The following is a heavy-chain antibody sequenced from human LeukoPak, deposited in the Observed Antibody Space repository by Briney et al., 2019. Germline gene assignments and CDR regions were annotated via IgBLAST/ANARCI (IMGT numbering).Heavy chain of an antibody. CDR1: GFTFSRYW. D-gene: IGHD4-11*01. J-gene: IGHJ4*02. V-gene: IGHV3-74*01. CDR2: SNTDGSST. CDR3: ARGYSDYYYFDS. Sequence: GGSLTLSCAASGFTFSRYWMHWVRHAPGKGLVWVSRSNTDGSSTNYADSVKGRFTISRDNAKSTLYLQMNSLRAEDTAVYYCARGYSDYYYFDSWGQGTLVTVSS.